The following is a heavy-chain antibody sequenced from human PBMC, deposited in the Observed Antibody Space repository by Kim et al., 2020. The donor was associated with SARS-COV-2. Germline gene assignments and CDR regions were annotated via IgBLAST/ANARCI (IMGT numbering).Heavy chain of an antibody. D-gene: IGHD2-2*03. J-gene: IGHJ5*02. CDR1: GGSISSYY. V-gene: IGHV4-59*01. CDR3: ARDGYCSSTSCHRSRFDP. Sequence: SETLSLTCTVSGGSISSYYWSWIRQPPGKGLEWIGYIYYSGSTNYNPSPKSRVTISVDTSKNQFSLKLSSVTAADTAVYYCARDGYCSSTSCHRSRFDPWGQGTLVTVSS. CDR2: IYYSGST.